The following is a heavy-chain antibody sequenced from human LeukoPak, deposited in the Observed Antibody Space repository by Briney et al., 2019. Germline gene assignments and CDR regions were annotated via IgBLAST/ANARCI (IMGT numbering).Heavy chain of an antibody. CDR2: IYYTGKT. Sequence: PSETLSLTCTVSGDSVSNGNYYWSWLRQPPGKALEWIGYIYYTGKTYYNPSLEGRVTILVDTSRNHFSVKLSSVTAADTAVYYCARDPYVSNFDYWGQGTLVTVSS. V-gene: IGHV4-61*03. D-gene: IGHD3-10*02. CDR1: GDSVSNGNYY. CDR3: ARDPYVSNFDY. J-gene: IGHJ4*02.